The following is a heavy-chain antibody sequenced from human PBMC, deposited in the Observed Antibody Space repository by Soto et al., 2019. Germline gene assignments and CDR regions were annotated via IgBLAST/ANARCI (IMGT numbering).Heavy chain of an antibody. CDR1: GFTFDDYA. Sequence: EVQLVESGGGLVQPGRSLRLSCAASGFTFDDYAMHWVRQAPGKGLEWVSGISWNSGSIGYADSVKGRFTISRDNAKNSLYLQMNSLRAEDTALYYWAKSRPYYYDSSGYSPEAFDIWGQGTMVTVSS. CDR3: AKSRPYYYDSSGYSPEAFDI. D-gene: IGHD3-22*01. V-gene: IGHV3-9*01. CDR2: ISWNSGSI. J-gene: IGHJ3*02.